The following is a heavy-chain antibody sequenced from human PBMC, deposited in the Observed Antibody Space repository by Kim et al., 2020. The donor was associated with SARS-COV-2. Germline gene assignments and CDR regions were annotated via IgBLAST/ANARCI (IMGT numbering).Heavy chain of an antibody. J-gene: IGHJ6*02. CDR1: GFTFSSYG. CDR2: ISYDGSNK. D-gene: IGHD3-10*01. CDR3: ARDRLWFGERQYCYGMDV. Sequence: GGSLRLSCAASGFTFSSYGMHWVRQAPGKGLEWVAVISYDGSNKYYADSVKGRFTISRDNSKNTLYLQMNSLRAEDTAVYYCARDRLWFGERQYCYGMDVWGQGATVTVSS. V-gene: IGHV3-33*05.